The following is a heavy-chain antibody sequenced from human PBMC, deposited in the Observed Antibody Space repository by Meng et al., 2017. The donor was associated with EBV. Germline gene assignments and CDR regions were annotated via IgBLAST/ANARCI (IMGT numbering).Heavy chain of an antibody. V-gene: IGHV4-59*01. Sequence: VQVQESGPGLVKPSEPLSPTCTVSGGSISSYYWSWIRQPPGKGLEWIGYIYYSGSTNYNPSLKSRVTISVDTSKNQFSLKLSSVTAADTAVYYCARFSGYDFWSGYYQAPAGWFDPWGQGTLVTVSS. CDR2: IYYSGST. CDR1: GGSISSYY. J-gene: IGHJ5*02. D-gene: IGHD3-3*01. CDR3: ARFSGYDFWSGYYQAPAGWFDP.